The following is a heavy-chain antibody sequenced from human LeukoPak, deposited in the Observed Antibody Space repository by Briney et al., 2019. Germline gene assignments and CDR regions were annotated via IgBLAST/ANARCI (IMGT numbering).Heavy chain of an antibody. V-gene: IGHV3-21*01. CDR1: GFTFSSYS. CDR3: ARVSMEGDY. Sequence: TGGSLRLSCAASGFTFSSYSMNWVREAPRKGLEWVSSISISSSYIYYTDSVKGRFTISRDNAKNSLYVQMKSLRAEDTAVYYCARVSMEGDYWGQGTLVTVSS. J-gene: IGHJ4*02. D-gene: IGHD2-21*01. CDR2: ISISSSYI.